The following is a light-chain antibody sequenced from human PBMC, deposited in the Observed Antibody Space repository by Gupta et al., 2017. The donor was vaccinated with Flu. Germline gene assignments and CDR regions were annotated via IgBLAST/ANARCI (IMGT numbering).Light chain of an antibody. Sequence: QSVVTQDPPLTVSPGGTVTLTCGPSTGAVTSGHYPYWFQQKPGQSPRTLISETRNKYSWTPARFSGSLLGGKAALTLSGAQPEDEADYYCLLSYTGARVFGGGTKLTVL. V-gene: IGLV7-46*01. J-gene: IGLJ3*02. CDR2: ETR. CDR1: TGAVTSGHY. CDR3: LLSYTGARV.